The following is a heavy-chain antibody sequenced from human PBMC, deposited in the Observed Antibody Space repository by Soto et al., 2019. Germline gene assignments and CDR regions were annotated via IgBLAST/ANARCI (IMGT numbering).Heavy chain of an antibody. V-gene: IGHV1-69*01. CDR1: GVSFNNNG. CDR3: ARVLYYGSGSYSPYGMDV. J-gene: IGHJ6*02. Sequence: QVQLVQSGAEVKKPGSSVKVSCKTSGVSFNNNGIGWVRQAPGHGLEWMGGVSPPFRTSNYARKFQGRISITADASTGTVNMELSSLTSEGTAQSYCARVLYYGSGSYSPYGMDVWGQGTTVTVSS. D-gene: IGHD3-10*01. CDR2: VSPPFRTS.